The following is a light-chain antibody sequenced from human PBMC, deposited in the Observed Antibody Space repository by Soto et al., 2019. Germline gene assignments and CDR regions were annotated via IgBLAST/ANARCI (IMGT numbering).Light chain of an antibody. CDR2: DAS. J-gene: IGKJ1*01. Sequence: IQMTQSPSTLSSSLGDTVTVTCRASQSVSGWLAWYQQKPGEAPKLLIYDASALPRGVPSRFSVSGSGTKGTITIASLQPDDCATYDCQQYETFSGTFGPGTKVDIK. CDR1: QSVSGW. V-gene: IGKV1-5*01. CDR3: QQYETFSGT.